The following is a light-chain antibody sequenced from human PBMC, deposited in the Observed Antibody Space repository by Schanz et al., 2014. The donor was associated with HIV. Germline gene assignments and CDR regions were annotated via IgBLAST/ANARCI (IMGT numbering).Light chain of an antibody. CDR1: SSNIGSNA. V-gene: IGLV1-44*01. CDR3: NSYTRKNTPI. Sequence: QSVLTQPPSASGTPGQRVTISCSGSSSNIGSNAVHWYQQLPGTAPKLLIYINNQRPSGVSNRFSGSKSGNTASLTISGLQAEDEADYYCNSYTRKNTPIFGGGTKLTVL. CDR2: INN. J-gene: IGLJ2*01.